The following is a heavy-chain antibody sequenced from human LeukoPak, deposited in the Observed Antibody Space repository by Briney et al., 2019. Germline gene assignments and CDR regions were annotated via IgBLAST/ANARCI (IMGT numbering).Heavy chain of an antibody. CDR2: INPSGGST. Sequence: GASVKVSCKASGYTFTGYYIHRVRQAPGQGLEWMGIINPSGGSTSYAQKFQGRVTMTRDMSTSTVYMELSSLRSEDTAVYYCARAPRIVGATFDYWGQGTLVTVSS. CDR3: ARAPRIVGATFDY. J-gene: IGHJ4*02. CDR1: GYTFTGYY. V-gene: IGHV1-46*01. D-gene: IGHD1-26*01.